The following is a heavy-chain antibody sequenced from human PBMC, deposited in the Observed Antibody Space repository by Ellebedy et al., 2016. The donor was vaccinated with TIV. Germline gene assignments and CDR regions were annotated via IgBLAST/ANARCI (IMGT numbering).Heavy chain of an antibody. CDR3: AKDLFKGQFDY. CDR2: ISSNGVSA. V-gene: IGHV3-23*01. Sequence: GESLKISCAASGFTFTAYAMTWVRPAPGKGLEWVSGISSNGVSADYADSVKGRFTISRDNSKNRVYLQMNSLRAEDTAVYYCAKDLFKGQFDYWGQGTLVTVSS. CDR1: GFTFTAYA. J-gene: IGHJ4*02. D-gene: IGHD3-10*02.